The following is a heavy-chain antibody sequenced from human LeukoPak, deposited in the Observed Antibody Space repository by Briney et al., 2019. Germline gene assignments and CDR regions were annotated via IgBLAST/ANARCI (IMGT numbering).Heavy chain of an antibody. V-gene: IGHV1-46*01. Sequence: ASVKVSCKASGYTFISYYIHWVRQAPGQGPEWMGLINPNDGGTIYAQKVQGRFTMTSDTSTSTFYMELSSLRSADTAMYYCARRAGTTGAIDYWGLGTLVTVSS. J-gene: IGHJ4*02. CDR3: ARRAGTTGAIDY. D-gene: IGHD1-7*01. CDR2: INPNDGGT. CDR1: GYTFISYY.